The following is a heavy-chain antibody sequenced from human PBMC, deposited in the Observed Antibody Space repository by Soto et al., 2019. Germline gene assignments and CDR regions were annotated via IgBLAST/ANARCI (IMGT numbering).Heavy chain of an antibody. D-gene: IGHD3-10*01. Sequence: QLVQSGAEVKKPGSSVKVSCKASGGIFSTYAISWLRQAPRQGLEWMGGIIPIFGTPNYAQKFQGRVTITADESTSTAYMELSRLRSEDTAVYYCARDRDDYGSGNYYNRIDFWGQGTLVTVSS. CDR2: IIPIFGTP. V-gene: IGHV1-69*01. J-gene: IGHJ4*02. CDR3: ARDRDDYGSGNYYNRIDF. CDR1: GGIFSTYA.